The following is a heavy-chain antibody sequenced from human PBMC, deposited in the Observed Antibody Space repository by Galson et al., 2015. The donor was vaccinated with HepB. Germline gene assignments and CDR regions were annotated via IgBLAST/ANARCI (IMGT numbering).Heavy chain of an antibody. CDR1: GYSFTSYW. CDR3: ATRYCSGGSCFDAFDI. D-gene: IGHD2-15*01. Sequence: QSGAEVKKPGESLRISCKGSGYSFTSYWISWVRQMPGKGLEWMGRIDPSDSYTNYSPSFQGHVTISADKSISTAYLQWSSLKASDTAMYYCATRYCSGGSCFDAFDIWGQGTMVTVSS. J-gene: IGHJ3*02. CDR2: IDPSDSYT. V-gene: IGHV5-10-1*01.